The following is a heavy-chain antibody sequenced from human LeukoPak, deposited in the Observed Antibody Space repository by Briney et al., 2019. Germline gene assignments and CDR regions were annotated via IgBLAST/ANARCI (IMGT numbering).Heavy chain of an antibody. J-gene: IGHJ5*02. Sequence: ASVKVSCKASGYTFSRYEIHWVRQDTGQGLEWVGSMNPNTGNTAYAEKFQGRVTMTRDTSIDTAYMKLSSLRSEDTAIYYCARGHRFRGNCRGVTCWVWFDPWGQGTLVTVSS. CDR1: GYTFSRYE. V-gene: IGHV1-8*01. CDR3: ARGHRFRGNCRGVTCWVWFDP. CDR2: MNPNTGNT. D-gene: IGHD2-15*01.